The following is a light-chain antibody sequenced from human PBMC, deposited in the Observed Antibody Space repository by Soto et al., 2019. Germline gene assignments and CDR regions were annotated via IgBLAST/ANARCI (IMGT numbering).Light chain of an antibody. CDR2: GNS. Sequence: QSVLTQPPSVSGAPGQRVTISCTGSSSNIGAGYDVHWYQQLPGTAPKLLIYGNSNRPSGVPDRFSGSKSGTSASLAITGLQAEEEDDYYCQYYDSSLSVVFGGGTKLTVL. J-gene: IGLJ2*01. V-gene: IGLV1-40*01. CDR1: SSNIGAGYD. CDR3: QYYDSSLSVV.